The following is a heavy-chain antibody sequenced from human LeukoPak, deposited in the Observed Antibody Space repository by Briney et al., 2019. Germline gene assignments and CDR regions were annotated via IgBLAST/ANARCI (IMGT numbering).Heavy chain of an antibody. Sequence: PGGSLRLSCAASGFTFSSYGMHWVRQAPGKGLEWVAVISYDGSNKYYADSAKGRFTISRDNSKNTLYLQMNSLRAEDTAVYYCAKDLRLAYYDSSGYLDYWGQGTLVTVSS. CDR3: AKDLRLAYYDSSGYLDY. CDR1: GFTFSSYG. V-gene: IGHV3-30*18. D-gene: IGHD3-22*01. J-gene: IGHJ4*02. CDR2: ISYDGSNK.